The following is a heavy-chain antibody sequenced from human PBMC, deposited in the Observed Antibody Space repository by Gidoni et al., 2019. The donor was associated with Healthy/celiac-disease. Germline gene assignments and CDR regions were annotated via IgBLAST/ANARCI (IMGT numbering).Heavy chain of an antibody. CDR2: INHSGST. CDR3: ARSTNDDYSNYVYYYYGMDV. Sequence: QVQLQQWCAGLLKPSEPLSLTCSVYGRSFSGYYCSWIRQPPGKRLEWMGEINHSGSTNYNHSLKSRVSISVDTYKNQFTLKLSSGTAADTAVYYCARSTNDDYSNYVYYYYGMDVWGQGTTVTVSS. V-gene: IGHV4-34*01. CDR1: GRSFSGYY. D-gene: IGHD4-4*01. J-gene: IGHJ6*02.